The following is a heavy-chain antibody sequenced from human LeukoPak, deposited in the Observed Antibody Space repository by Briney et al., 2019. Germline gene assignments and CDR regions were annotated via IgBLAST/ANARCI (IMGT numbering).Heavy chain of an antibody. Sequence: GASVRVSCKTSGGTFSGYAINWVRQAPGQGLEWMGGIIAVFGTANYAQKFQGRVTITADESTSTAYMELSSLRSEDTAVYYCARDKAISPHAFDIWGQGTMVTVSS. CDR3: ARDKAISPHAFDI. D-gene: IGHD2-21*01. CDR2: IIAVFGTA. J-gene: IGHJ3*02. V-gene: IGHV1-69*13. CDR1: GGTFSGYA.